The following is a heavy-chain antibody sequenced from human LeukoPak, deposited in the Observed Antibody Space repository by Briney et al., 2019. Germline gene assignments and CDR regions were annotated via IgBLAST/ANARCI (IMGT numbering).Heavy chain of an antibody. CDR3: AEEGGKVVDPSGMAV. Sequence: GGSLRLSCAASGFTFSSYGMHWVRQAPGKGLEWVSFIRFDGSDKYYADSVKGRFTISRDFSKNTLYLQMNSLRAEDTAVYYWAEEGGKVVDPSGMAVWGQGTTAT. CDR1: GFTFSSYG. D-gene: IGHD2-15*01. CDR2: IRFDGSDK. V-gene: IGHV3-30*02. J-gene: IGHJ6*02.